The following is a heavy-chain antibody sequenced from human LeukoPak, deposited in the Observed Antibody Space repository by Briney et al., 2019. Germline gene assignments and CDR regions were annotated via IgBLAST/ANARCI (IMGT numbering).Heavy chain of an antibody. CDR2: IYTSGST. D-gene: IGHD6-13*01. CDR1: GGSIASYY. CDR3: ARRRFGYSSSWTY. J-gene: IGHJ4*02. V-gene: IGHV4-4*07. Sequence: PSETLSLTCTISGGSIASYYWSWIRQPAGKGLEWIGRIYTSGSTNYNPSLKSRVTISVDTSKNQFSLKLSSVTAADTAVYYCARRRFGYSSSWTYWGQGTLVTVSS.